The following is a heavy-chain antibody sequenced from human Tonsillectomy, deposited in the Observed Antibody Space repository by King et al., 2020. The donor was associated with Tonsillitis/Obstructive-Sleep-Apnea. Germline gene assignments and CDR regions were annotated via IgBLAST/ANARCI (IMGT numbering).Heavy chain of an antibody. CDR1: GFTFSSYA. D-gene: IGHD5-12*01. V-gene: IGHV3-23*04. CDR2: ISGSGGST. J-gene: IGHJ5*02. Sequence: VQLVESGGGLVQPGGSLRLSCAASGFTFSSYAMSWVRQAPGKGLEWVSTISGSGGSTYYADSVKGRFTISRDNSKNTLYLQMNSLRAEDTAVYYCASMTGGYSGYLNWFDPWGQGTLVTVSS. CDR3: ASMTGGYSGYLNWFDP.